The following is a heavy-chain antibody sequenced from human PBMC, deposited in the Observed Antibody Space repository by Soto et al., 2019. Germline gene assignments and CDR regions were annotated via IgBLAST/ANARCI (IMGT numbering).Heavy chain of an antibody. Sequence: PGGSLRLSCAASGFPFTIYAMALVRQSPGKGLEWVSAVIGSGSRTYYADSVKDRFTISRENFKNTLYLQMNVLRAEDTAVYYCARDRGVARGWFDPWGRGTLVTVSS. V-gene: IGHV3-23*01. CDR1: GFPFTIYA. D-gene: IGHD5-12*01. J-gene: IGHJ5*02. CDR2: VIGSGSRT. CDR3: ARDRGVARGWFDP.